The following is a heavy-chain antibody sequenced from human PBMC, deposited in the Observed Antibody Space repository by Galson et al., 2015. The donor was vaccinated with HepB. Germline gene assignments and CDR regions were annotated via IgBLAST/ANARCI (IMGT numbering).Heavy chain of an antibody. CDR1: GFTFSSYA. D-gene: IGHD6-19*01. CDR2: ISSNGGST. V-gene: IGHV3-64D*06. CDR3: VKIGYSSGWYYFDY. Sequence: SLRLSCAASGFTFSSYAMHWVRQAPGKGLEYVSAISSNGGSTYYADSVKGRFTISRDNSKNTLYLQMSSLRAEDTAVYYCVKIGYSSGWYYFDYWGQGTWSPSPQ. J-gene: IGHJ4*02.